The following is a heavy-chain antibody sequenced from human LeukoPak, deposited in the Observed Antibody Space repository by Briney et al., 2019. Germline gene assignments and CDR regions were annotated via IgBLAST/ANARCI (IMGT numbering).Heavy chain of an antibody. CDR2: IIPILGIA. Sequence: TVKVSCKASGGTFSSYAISWVRHAPGQGLEWMGRIIPILGIANYAQKFKGRVTITADKSTSTAYMELSSLRSEGTAVYYCARDSRGAVAGSTTFFDYWGQGTLVTVSS. V-gene: IGHV1-69*04. CDR1: GGTFSSYA. J-gene: IGHJ4*02. CDR3: ARDSRGAVAGSTTFFDY. D-gene: IGHD6-19*01.